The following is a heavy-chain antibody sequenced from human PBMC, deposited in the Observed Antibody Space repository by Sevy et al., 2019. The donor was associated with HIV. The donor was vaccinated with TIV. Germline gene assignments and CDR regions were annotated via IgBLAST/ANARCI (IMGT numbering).Heavy chain of an antibody. Sequence: GGSLRLSCAVSGFTFSSYGMHWVRQAPGKGLEWVAGIWYDESNKYYANSVKGRFTISRDNSKNTLYLQMNSLRAEDTAVYYCARDGEYCTYGVCSWGLFDYWGQGTLVTVSS. CDR1: GFTFSSYG. CDR3: ARDGEYCTYGVCSWGLFDY. CDR2: IWYDESNK. D-gene: IGHD2-8*01. V-gene: IGHV3-33*01. J-gene: IGHJ4*02.